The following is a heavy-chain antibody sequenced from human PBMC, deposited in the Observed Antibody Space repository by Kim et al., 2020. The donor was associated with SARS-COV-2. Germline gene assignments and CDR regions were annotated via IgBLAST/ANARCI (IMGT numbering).Heavy chain of an antibody. CDR2: INPSGGST. D-gene: IGHD6-19*01. Sequence: ASVKVSCKASGYTFTSYYMHWVRQAPGQGLEWMGIINPSGGSTSYAQKFQGRVTMTRDTSTSTVYMELSSLRSEDTAVYYCAREPDPLAVAGSPEVDYWGQGTLVTVSS. CDR1: GYTFTSYY. J-gene: IGHJ4*02. CDR3: AREPDPLAVAGSPEVDY. V-gene: IGHV1-46*01.